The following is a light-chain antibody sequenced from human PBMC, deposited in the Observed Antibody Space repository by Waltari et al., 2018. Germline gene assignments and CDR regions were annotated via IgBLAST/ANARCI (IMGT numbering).Light chain of an antibody. V-gene: IGLV2-18*02. J-gene: IGLJ3*02. CDR1: SRDVGSYNR. CDR2: EVR. CDR3: SSYTTRSTWV. Sequence: QSALTQPPSVSGSPGQSVTISCTGTSRDVGSYNRVSWFQQPPGTAPKLMLYEVRNRPAVVPDRFSGSKSGNTASLPISGLQAEDEADYYCSSYTTRSTWVFGGGTKLTVL.